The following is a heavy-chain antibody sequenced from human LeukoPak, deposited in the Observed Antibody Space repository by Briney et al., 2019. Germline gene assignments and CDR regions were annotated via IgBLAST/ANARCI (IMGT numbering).Heavy chain of an antibody. CDR3: AKVGVAARRFGYYLDY. CDR2: NPYSGST. J-gene: IGHJ4*02. D-gene: IGHD6-6*01. Sequence: SETLSLTCAVSGGSISSYYWSWIRQPPGKGLEWIAYNPYSGSTNYNPSLKSRITISVDTSKNQFSLKLTSVTAADTAVYYCAKVGVAARRFGYYLDYWGQGTLVTVSS. V-gene: IGHV4-59*01. CDR1: GGSISSYY.